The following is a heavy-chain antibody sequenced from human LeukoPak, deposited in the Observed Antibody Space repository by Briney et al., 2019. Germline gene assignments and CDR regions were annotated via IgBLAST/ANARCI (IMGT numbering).Heavy chain of an antibody. D-gene: IGHD1-26*01. Sequence: GGSLRLSCAASGFTFSSSAMSWVRQAPGKGLEWVSGISASGGSTYYADSVRGRFTISRDNSKNTLYLQMNSLTDEDTAVYYCAKKWGVGTTTLDYFDYWGQGTLVTVSS. V-gene: IGHV3-23*01. CDR2: ISASGGST. J-gene: IGHJ4*02. CDR3: AKKWGVGTTTLDYFDY. CDR1: GFTFSSSA.